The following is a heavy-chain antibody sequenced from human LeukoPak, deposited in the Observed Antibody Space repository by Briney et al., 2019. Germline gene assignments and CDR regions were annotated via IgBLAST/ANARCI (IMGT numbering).Heavy chain of an antibody. V-gene: IGHV1-2*02. J-gene: IGHJ4*02. CDR2: INPTGGGT. CDR3: AREHIVATINNLALFDY. CDR1: GFTFAGFY. Sequence: ASVKVSCKASGFTFAGFYMHWVRQAPGQGLEWMGWINPTGGGTNYAQKFQGRVTMTRDTSISTAYMELSRLRSDDTAVYYCAREHIVATINNLALFDYWGQGTLVTVSS. D-gene: IGHD5-12*01.